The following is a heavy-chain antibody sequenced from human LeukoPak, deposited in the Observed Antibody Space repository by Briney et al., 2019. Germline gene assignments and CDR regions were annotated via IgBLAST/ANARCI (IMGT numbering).Heavy chain of an antibody. Sequence: GGSLRLSCAASGFTFTSYTMHWVRQAPGKGPESVSAISGSGGSTYYANSVKGRFTISRDNSKNTLYLQMDSLRAEDLAVYFCARQEYGGYDYWGQGTLVTVSA. CDR1: GFTFTSYT. CDR3: ARQEYGGYDY. CDR2: ISGSGGST. D-gene: IGHD4-23*01. J-gene: IGHJ4*02. V-gene: IGHV3-64*01.